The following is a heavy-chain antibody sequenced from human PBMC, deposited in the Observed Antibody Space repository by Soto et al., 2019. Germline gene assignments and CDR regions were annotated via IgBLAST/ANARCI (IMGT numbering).Heavy chain of an antibody. V-gene: IGHV1-69*01. J-gene: IGHJ4*02. D-gene: IGHD3-22*01. Sequence: QVQLVQSGAEVKKPGSSVKVSCKASGGTFSTSLISWVRQAPGQGLEWMGGIIPIFGTPNYAQKFQGRVTITADESTSTVSMELNSLRSQDTAMYYCARGYTDYDDHSYAVDSWGQGTQVTVSS. CDR1: GGTFSTSL. CDR2: IIPIFGTP. CDR3: ARGYTDYDDHSYAVDS.